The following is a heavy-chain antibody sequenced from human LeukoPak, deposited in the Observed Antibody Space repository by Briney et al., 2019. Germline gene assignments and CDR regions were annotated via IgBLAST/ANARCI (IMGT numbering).Heavy chain of an antibody. CDR1: GGSFSGYY. D-gene: IGHD2-2*01. Sequence: SETLSLTCAVYGGSFSGYYWSWIRQPPGKGLEWIGEINHSGSTNYNPSLKSRVTISVDSSKNQFSLKLSSVTAADTAVYYCARGKYASWPPKPGVLDYWGQGTLVTVSS. V-gene: IGHV4-34*01. CDR3: ARGKYASWPPKPGVLDY. J-gene: IGHJ4*02. CDR2: INHSGST.